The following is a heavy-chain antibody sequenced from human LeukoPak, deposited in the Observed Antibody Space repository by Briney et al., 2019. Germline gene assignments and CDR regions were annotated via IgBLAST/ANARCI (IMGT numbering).Heavy chain of an antibody. D-gene: IGHD1-26*01. J-gene: IGHJ4*02. CDR3: ARDTGSSPGDY. CDR2: ISTYNGDT. V-gene: IGHV1-18*01. CDR1: SYTFTSYG. Sequence: ASVKVSCKASSYTFTSYGISWVRQAPGRGLEWMGWISTYNGDTNYAQNLQGRVTMTTDTSTSTAYMDLRSLRSDDTAVYYCARDTGSSPGDYWGQGTLVTVSS.